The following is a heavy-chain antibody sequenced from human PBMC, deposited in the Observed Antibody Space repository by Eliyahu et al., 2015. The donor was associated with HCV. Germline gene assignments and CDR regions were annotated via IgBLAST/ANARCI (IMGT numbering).Heavy chain of an antibody. V-gene: IGHV3-23*01. Sequence: EVELLESGGGLVQPGGSLRLSCVASRFTFSNYAMSWVRQAPGKGLEWVSVISGTGGSRDYAASVKGRFTISRDNSKNTLYLQMNSLRAEDTAIYYCARDPADFWALGWFDPWGQGTLVTVSS. J-gene: IGHJ5*02. CDR2: ISGTGGSR. CDR1: RFTFSNYA. CDR3: ARDPADFWALGWFDP. D-gene: IGHD3-3*01.